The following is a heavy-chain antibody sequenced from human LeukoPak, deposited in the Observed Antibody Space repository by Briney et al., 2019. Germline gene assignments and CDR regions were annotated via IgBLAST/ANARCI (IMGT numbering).Heavy chain of an antibody. V-gene: IGHV4-39*07. J-gene: IGHJ4*02. D-gene: IGHD6-13*01. CDR1: GGSISSSSYY. CDR3: ARAPGIAAAGTHFDF. Sequence: SETLSLTCTVSGGSISSSSYYWGWIRQPPGKGLEWIGSIYYSGSTYYNPSLKSRVTISVDTSKNQFSLKLSSVTAGDTAVYYCARAPGIAAAGTHFDFWGQGTLVTVSS. CDR2: IYYSGST.